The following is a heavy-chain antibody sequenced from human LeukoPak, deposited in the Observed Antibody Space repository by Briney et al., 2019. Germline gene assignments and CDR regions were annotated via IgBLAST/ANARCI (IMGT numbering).Heavy chain of an antibody. D-gene: IGHD5-24*01. V-gene: IGHV4-34*01. Sequence: SETLSLTCAVFGGSFSGYFLTWIRQPPGKGPEWIGEIHPSGSTNYNPSLKSRVTISLDTSKNQFSLKLSSVTAADTAVYYCARGRDEYKGGNYWGQGTLVTVSS. CDR3: ARGRDEYKGGNY. CDR1: GGSFSGYF. CDR2: IHPSGST. J-gene: IGHJ4*02.